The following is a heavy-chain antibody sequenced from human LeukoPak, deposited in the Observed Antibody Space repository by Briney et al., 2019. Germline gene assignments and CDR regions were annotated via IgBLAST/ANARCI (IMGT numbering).Heavy chain of an antibody. CDR1: GYTFNSYG. Sequence: ASVKVSCKASGYTFNSYGISWVRKAPGQGLEWMGWISAYNGNTNYAQKLQGRVTMTTDTSTSTAYMELRSLRSDDTAVYYCARGGRRFFYNWFDPWGQGTLVTVSS. J-gene: IGHJ5*02. CDR2: ISAYNGNT. CDR3: ARGGRRFFYNWFDP. D-gene: IGHD3-3*01. V-gene: IGHV1-18*01.